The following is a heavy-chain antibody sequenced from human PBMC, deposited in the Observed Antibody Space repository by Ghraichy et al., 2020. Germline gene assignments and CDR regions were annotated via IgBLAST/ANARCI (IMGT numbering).Heavy chain of an antibody. CDR3: VREGYDTLS. J-gene: IGHJ5*02. V-gene: IGHV3-7*01. Sequence: GGSLRLSCEASGFTFSRHWMSWVRQAPGKGLEWVANIKQDGSEKYYVDSVKGRFTIFRDNADNSLSLQMNGLRAEDTAVYYCVREGYDTLSWGQGTLVTVSS. D-gene: IGHD3-9*01. CDR1: GFTFSRHW. CDR2: IKQDGSEK.